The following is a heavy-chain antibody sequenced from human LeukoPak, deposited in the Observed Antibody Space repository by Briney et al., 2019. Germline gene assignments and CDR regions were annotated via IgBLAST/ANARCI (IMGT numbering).Heavy chain of an antibody. J-gene: IGHJ5*02. CDR2: IGGSVNNI. CDR3: VRESGHYSDNSGFYP. V-gene: IGHV3-48*02. D-gene: IGHD3-22*01. CDR1: GFTVSSNY. Sequence: GGSLRLSCAASGFTVSSNYMSWVRQAPEKGLEWVSHIGGSVNNIYYADSVKGRFTISRDNAKESVYLQMSSLRDEDTAVYYCVRESGHYSDNSGFYPWGQGTLVTVSS.